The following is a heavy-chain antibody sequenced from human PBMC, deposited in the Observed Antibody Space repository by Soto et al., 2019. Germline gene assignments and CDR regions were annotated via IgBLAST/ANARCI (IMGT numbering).Heavy chain of an antibody. CDR3: ERVVRFFGGHAGY. CDR1: GYTFTEFD. V-gene: IGHV1-8*01. CDR2: MNTNTGNT. Sequence: QVLLVQSGADVKKPGASVKVSCKTSGYTFTEFDINWVRQAPGQGLEWMGWMNTNTGNTGYAQKFQGRVTMTRDTAISTAYTELRRLRSEDTAVYYCERVVRFFGGHAGYWGQGTLVTVSS. D-gene: IGHD3-3*01. J-gene: IGHJ4*02.